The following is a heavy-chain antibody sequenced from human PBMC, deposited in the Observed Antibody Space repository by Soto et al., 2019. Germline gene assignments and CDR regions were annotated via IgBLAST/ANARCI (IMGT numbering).Heavy chain of an antibody. D-gene: IGHD6-13*01. V-gene: IGHV1-2*04. J-gene: IGHJ4*02. CDR3: ARVHSSSYHFFDY. Sequence: ASVKVSCKASGYTFTGYFIHWVRQAPGQGLEWMGWINPNSGVTHYAQKFQEWVTMTRDNSKNTLYLQMSSLRAEDTAVYYCARVHSSSYHFFDYWGQGTLVTVSS. CDR1: GYTFTGYF. CDR2: INPNSGVT.